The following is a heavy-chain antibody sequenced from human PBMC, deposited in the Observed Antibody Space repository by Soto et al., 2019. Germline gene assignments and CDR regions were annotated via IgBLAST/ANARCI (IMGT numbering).Heavy chain of an antibody. Sequence: SGTLSLTCAVPGGSIISDSYYWGWIRQPTGQGLEWIASIFHSGSTYYNPSLKSRVTISVDTSKNQFSLKLSSVTAGDTAVYYCASWWAIKGYFTYWGQGSLVTVS. J-gene: IGHJ4*02. V-gene: IGHV4-39*07. CDR2: IFHSGST. CDR3: ASWWAIKGYFTY. D-gene: IGHD2-15*01. CDR1: GGSIISDSYY.